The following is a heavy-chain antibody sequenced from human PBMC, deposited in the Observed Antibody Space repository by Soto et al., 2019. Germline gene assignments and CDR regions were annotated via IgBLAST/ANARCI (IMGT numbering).Heavy chain of an antibody. V-gene: IGHV4-30-4*01. Sequence: QVQLQESGPGLVKPSQTLSLTCTVSGGSISSGDYYWSWIRQPPGKGLEWIGYIYYSGSTYYNPSLKSRVTISVDTSKNQCSLKLSSVTAADTAVYYCARAVGGYNRPFDYWGQGTLVTVSS. CDR3: ARAVGGYNRPFDY. CDR1: GGSISSGDYY. J-gene: IGHJ4*02. D-gene: IGHD5-12*01. CDR2: IYYSGST.